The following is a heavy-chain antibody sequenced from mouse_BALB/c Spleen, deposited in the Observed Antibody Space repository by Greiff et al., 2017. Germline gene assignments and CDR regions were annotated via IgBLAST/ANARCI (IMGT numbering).Heavy chain of an antibody. V-gene: IGHV1-54*01. D-gene: IGHD2-14*01. J-gene: IGHJ3*01. CDR2: INPGSGGT. CDR3: ARGGVRQFAY. Sequence: VQLQQSGAELVRPGTSVKVSCKASGYAFTNYLIEWVKQRPGQGLEWIGVINPGSGGTNYNEKFKGKATLTADKSSSTAYMQLSSLTSDDSAVYVCARGGVRQFAYWGQGTLVTVSA. CDR1: GYAFTNYL.